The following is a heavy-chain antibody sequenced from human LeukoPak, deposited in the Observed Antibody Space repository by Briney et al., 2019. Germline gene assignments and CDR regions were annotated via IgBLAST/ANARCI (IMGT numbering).Heavy chain of an antibody. V-gene: IGHV1-24*01. CDR2: FDPEDGET. CDR1: GYTLTELS. Sequence: ASVKVPCKVSGYTLTELSMHWVRQAPGKGLEWMGGFDPEDGETIYAQKFQGRVTMTEDTSTDTAYMELSSLRSGDTAVYYCATGIVGATHFDYWGQGTLVTLSS. J-gene: IGHJ4*02. D-gene: IGHD1-26*01. CDR3: ATGIVGATHFDY.